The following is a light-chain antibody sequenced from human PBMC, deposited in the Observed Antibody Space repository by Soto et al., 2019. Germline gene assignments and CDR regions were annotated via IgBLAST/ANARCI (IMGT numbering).Light chain of an antibody. CDR1: RTVLSTADNQNF. Sequence: DIAMTQSPDSLVVSLGERATINCKSGRTVLSTADNQNFLAWYQQRPGQPPKLLIYDASTRAPGVPDRFIGSGSATELTLTVAGLQPEDVAVYYCHQYYGRPYSFGQGTRLEI. V-gene: IGKV4-1*01. CDR3: HQYYGRPYS. J-gene: IGKJ2*01. CDR2: DAS.